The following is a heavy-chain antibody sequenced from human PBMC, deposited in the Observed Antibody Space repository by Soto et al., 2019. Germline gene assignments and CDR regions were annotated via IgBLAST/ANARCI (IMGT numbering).Heavy chain of an antibody. CDR3: ARVGYCRSTIGYTGYYYYYGMDV. CDR2: ISASNGNT. D-gene: IGHD2-2*02. CDR1: GYTFTSYG. J-gene: IGHJ6*02. V-gene: IGHV1-18*01. Sequence: QVPLVQSRAEVKKPGASVKVSCKASGYTFTSYGINWVRQAPGQGLEWMGWISASNGNTNSAQKLQARVTMTTDTSTSTAYMELRSRRSDAAAVYYCARVGYCRSTIGYTGYYYYYGMDVWCQGTTVTVSS.